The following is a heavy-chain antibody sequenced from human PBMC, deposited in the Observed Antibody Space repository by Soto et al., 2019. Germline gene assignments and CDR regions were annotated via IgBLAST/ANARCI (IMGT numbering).Heavy chain of an antibody. V-gene: IGHV5-51*01. D-gene: IGHD4-17*01. CDR3: AKYYNDFAPYYYYYGMDV. CDR1: GYSFTSYW. CDR2: IYPGDSDT. Sequence: PGESLKISCKGSGYSFTSYWIVRVRQMPGKGLEWMGIIYPGDSDTRYSPSFQGQVTISADKSISTAYLQWSTLKASDTAMYYCAKYYNDFAPYYYYYGMDVWGQGTTVTVSS. J-gene: IGHJ6*02.